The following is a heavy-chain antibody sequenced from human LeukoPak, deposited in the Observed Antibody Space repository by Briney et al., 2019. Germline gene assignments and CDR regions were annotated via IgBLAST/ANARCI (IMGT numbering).Heavy chain of an antibody. D-gene: IGHD1-20*01. CDR1: GDSVSSNSAA. CDR3: ARDESITGNRVEAFDI. CDR2: TYYRSKWYN. Sequence: SQTLSLTCAISGDSVSSNSAAWNWIRQSPSRGLEWLGRTYYRSKWYNDYAVSVKSRITINPDTSKNQFSLQLNSVTPEDTAVYYCARDESITGNRVEAFDIWGQGTMVTVSS. V-gene: IGHV6-1*01. J-gene: IGHJ3*02.